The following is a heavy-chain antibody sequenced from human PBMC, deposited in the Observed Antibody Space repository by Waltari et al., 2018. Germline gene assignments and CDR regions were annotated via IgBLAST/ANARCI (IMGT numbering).Heavy chain of an antibody. D-gene: IGHD3-10*01. J-gene: IGHJ5*02. CDR2: IYYSGST. V-gene: IGHV4-59*01. Sequence: QVQLQESGPGLVKPSETLSLTCTVSGGSISSYYWSWIRQPPGKGLEWIGYIYYSGSTNYNPSLKSRVTISVDTSKNQFSRKLSSVTAADTAVYYCARLYGSGSYYYPYNWFDPWGQGTLVTVSS. CDR3: ARLYGSGSYYYPYNWFDP. CDR1: GGSISSYY.